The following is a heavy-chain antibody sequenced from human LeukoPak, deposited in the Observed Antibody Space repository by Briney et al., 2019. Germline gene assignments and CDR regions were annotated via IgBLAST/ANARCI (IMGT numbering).Heavy chain of an antibody. CDR2: IYYSGST. CDR1: GGSISSYY. CDR3: ARATAAGISSYFDY. J-gene: IGHJ4*02. D-gene: IGHD6-13*01. Sequence: LSETLSLTCTVSGGSISSYYWSWIRQPPGKGLEWIGYIYYSGSTNYNPSLESRVTISVDTSKNQFSLKLSSVTAADTAVYYCARATAAGISSYFDYWGQGTLVTVSS. V-gene: IGHV4-59*01.